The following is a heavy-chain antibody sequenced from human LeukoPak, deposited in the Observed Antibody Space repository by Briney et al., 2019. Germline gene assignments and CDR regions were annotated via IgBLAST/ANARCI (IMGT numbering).Heavy chain of an antibody. Sequence: GGSVRLSCAASGFTFNDYGMHWVSQAPGKGLEWVAVISYDGSDKYYADSVKGRFTISRDNSKNTLYLQVNSLRTEDTAVYYCAKVAATLFGFYDFRGQGTLVTVSS. D-gene: IGHD3-10*02. CDR1: GFTFNDYG. CDR3: AKVAATLFGFYDF. V-gene: IGHV3-30*18. CDR2: ISYDGSDK. J-gene: IGHJ4*02.